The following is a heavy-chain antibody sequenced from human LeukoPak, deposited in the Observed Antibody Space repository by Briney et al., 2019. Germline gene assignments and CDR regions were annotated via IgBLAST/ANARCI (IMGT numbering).Heavy chain of an antibody. CDR2: ISEDGGST. V-gene: IGHV3-43*02. D-gene: IGHD4-23*01. CDR1: GFAFDDYA. CDR3: AKDILPTTVVTPGRDAFDI. Sequence: PGGSLILSCAASGFAFDDYAMHWVRQAPGKGLEWVSLISEDGGSTYYADSVKGRFTISRDNSKNSLYLQMNSLRTEDTALYYCAKDILPTTVVTPGRDAFDIWGQGTMVTVSS. J-gene: IGHJ3*02.